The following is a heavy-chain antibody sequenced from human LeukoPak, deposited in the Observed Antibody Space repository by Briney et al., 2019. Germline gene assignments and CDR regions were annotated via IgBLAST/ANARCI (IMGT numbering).Heavy chain of an antibody. CDR3: ATDYGGNPGFFDY. CDR2: ISPDNGNT. Sequence: ASVKVSCKTSGYSFTTFRISWVRQAPGQGLEWMGWISPDNGNTNYAQRLQGRVTMTTDTSTSTAYMELRILRSDDTGVYYCATDYGGNPGFFDYWGPGTLVTVSS. CDR1: GYSFTTFR. J-gene: IGHJ4*02. D-gene: IGHD4-23*01. V-gene: IGHV1-18*01.